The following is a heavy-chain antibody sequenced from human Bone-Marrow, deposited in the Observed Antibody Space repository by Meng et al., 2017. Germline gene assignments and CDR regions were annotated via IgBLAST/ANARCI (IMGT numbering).Heavy chain of an antibody. CDR2: IDPNNDHT. V-gene: IGHV1-2*06. CDR3: ARDEDISAAGKLFGDY. D-gene: IGHD6-13*01. Sequence: QVPLVHAGTEVNKPWASVKLSCKPSGITFAAYWIPWLRQAPGQGLEWMGRIDPNNDHTQYAQNFQGRVTMTSDTSISTVYMELNGLRSDDTAVYYCARDEDISAAGKLFGDYWGQGTLVTVSS. J-gene: IGHJ4*02. CDR1: GITFAAYW.